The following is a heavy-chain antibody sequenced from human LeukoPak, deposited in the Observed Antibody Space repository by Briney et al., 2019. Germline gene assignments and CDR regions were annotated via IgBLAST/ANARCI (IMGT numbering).Heavy chain of an antibody. V-gene: IGHV1-8*01. Sequence: ASVKVSCKASGYTFTRYDINWVRRATGQGLAWMGWMNPNSGNTGYAQKFQGRVTMTRNTSISTAYMELSSLRSEDTAVYYCAREGYCSGGSCYGGFDYWGQGTLVTVSS. CDR1: GYTFTRYD. CDR2: MNPNSGNT. J-gene: IGHJ4*02. CDR3: AREGYCSGGSCYGGFDY. D-gene: IGHD2-15*01.